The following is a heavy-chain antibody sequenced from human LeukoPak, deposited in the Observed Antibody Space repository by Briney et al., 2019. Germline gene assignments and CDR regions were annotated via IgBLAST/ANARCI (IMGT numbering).Heavy chain of an antibody. CDR2: IYYSGRT. CDR3: ARYSGTHSRNFDC. J-gene: IGHJ4*02. CDR1: GGSISSYY. Sequence: SETLSLTCTVSGGSISSYYWNWIRQPPGKGLEWIGYIYYSGRTNYNPSLKGRVTISVDTSKNQFSLRLSSVTAADTAVYYCARYSGTHSRNFDCWGQGTLVTVSS. V-gene: IGHV4-59*08. D-gene: IGHD1-26*01.